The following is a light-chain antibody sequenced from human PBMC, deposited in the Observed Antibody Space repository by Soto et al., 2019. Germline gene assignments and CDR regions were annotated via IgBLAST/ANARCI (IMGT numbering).Light chain of an antibody. Sequence: QAVVTQPPSVSGAPGQRVTISCTGSGSNIGAGSDVYWYQQLPGTAPKLLIYGNNNRPSGVPDRFSASKSGTSASLAITGLQAEDEADYYCQSYDSSLSAFYVFGTGTQLTVL. J-gene: IGLJ1*01. V-gene: IGLV1-40*01. CDR2: GNN. CDR3: QSYDSSLSAFYV. CDR1: GSNIGAGSD.